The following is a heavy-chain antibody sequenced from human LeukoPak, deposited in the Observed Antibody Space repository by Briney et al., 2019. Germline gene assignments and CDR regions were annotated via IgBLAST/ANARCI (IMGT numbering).Heavy chain of an antibody. CDR1: GFTFSSYG. CDR2: IWYGGSNK. J-gene: IGHJ6*04. D-gene: IGHD3-9*01. CDR3: AKDTRYFDWTLDV. Sequence: GGSLRLSCAASGFTFSSYGMHWVRQAPGKGLEWVAVIWYGGSNKYYADSVKGRFTISRDNSKNTLYLQMNSLRAEDTAVYYCAKDTRYFDWTLDVWGKGTTVTVSS. V-gene: IGHV3-30*02.